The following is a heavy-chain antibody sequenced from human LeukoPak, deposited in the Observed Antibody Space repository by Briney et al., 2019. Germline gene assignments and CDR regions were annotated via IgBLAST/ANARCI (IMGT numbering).Heavy chain of an antibody. CDR1: GGYISSYY. CDR2: IYYSGST. CDR3: ARVIAVAGYYYYGMDV. D-gene: IGHD6-19*01. J-gene: IGHJ6*02. Sequence: SETLSLTCTVSGGYISSYYWSWIRQPPGKGLEWIGYIYYSGSTNYNPSLKSRVTISVDTSKNQFSLKLSSVTAADTAVYYCARVIAVAGYYYYGMDVWGQGTTVTVSS. V-gene: IGHV4-59*01.